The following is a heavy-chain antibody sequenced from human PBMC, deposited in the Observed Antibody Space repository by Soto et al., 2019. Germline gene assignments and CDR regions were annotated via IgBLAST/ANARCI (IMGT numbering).Heavy chain of an antibody. CDR2: ISNRGGGT. CDR1: GFTFSSYA. V-gene: IGHV3-23*01. D-gene: IGHD2-2*01. Sequence: EVQLLESGGGMVQPGGTLRLSCAASGFTFSSYAMSWVRQAPGKGLELVSSISNRGGGTYYTDSVKGRFTISRDTSKNTLYLQMTSLKAEATAVYSCAKTSSLVDSWGQGSLVTVSS. J-gene: IGHJ4*02. CDR3: AKTSSLVDS.